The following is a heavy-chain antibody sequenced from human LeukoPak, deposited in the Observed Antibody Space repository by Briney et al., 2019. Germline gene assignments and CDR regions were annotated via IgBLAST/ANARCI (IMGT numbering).Heavy chain of an antibody. CDR2: ISSSSSYI. D-gene: IGHD6-19*01. Sequence: GGSLRLCCAASGFTFSSYSMNWVRQASGKGLEWVSSISSSSSYIYYADSVKGRFTISRDNAKNSLYLQMNSLRAEDTAVYYCARRVAGLFDYWGQGTLVTVSS. V-gene: IGHV3-21*01. CDR3: ARRVAGLFDY. CDR1: GFTFSSYS. J-gene: IGHJ4*02.